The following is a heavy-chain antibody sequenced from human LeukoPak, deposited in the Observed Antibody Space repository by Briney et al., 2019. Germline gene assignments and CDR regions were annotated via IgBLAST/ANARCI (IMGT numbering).Heavy chain of an antibody. J-gene: IGHJ6*03. CDR3: ARDGVGYCSGGSCPVGFYYMDV. V-gene: IGHV4-4*02. CDR1: GFTVSSNY. Sequence: GSLRLSCAASGFTVSSNYMSWIRQPPGKGLEWIGEIYHSGSTNYNPSLKSRVTISVDKSKNQFSLKLSSVTAADTAVYYCARDGVGYCSGGSCPVGFYYMDVWGKGTTVTVSS. CDR2: IYHSGST. D-gene: IGHD2-15*01.